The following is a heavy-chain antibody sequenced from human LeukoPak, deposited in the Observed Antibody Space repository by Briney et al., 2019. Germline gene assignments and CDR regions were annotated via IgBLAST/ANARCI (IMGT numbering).Heavy chain of an antibody. D-gene: IGHD5-18*01. CDR2: ISAYNGNT. J-gene: IGHJ5*02. CDR3: ARDGVVTAMVQGDWFDP. Sequence: ASVKVSCKASGYTFTSYGISWVRQAPGQGLEWMGWISAYNGNTNYAQKLQGRVTMTTDTSTSTAYMELRSLRSDDTAVYYCARDGVVTAMVQGDWFDPWGQGTLVTVSS. CDR1: GYTFTSYG. V-gene: IGHV1-18*01.